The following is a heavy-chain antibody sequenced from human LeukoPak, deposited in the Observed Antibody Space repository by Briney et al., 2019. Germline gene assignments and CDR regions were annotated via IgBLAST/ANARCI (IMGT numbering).Heavy chain of an antibody. D-gene: IGHD2-2*01. Sequence: SVKVSCKASGGTFSSYAISRVRQAPGQGLEWMGGIIPIFGTANYAQKFQGRVTITRNTSISTAYMELSSLRSEDTAVYYCARACSSTSCYLDWFDPWGQGTLVTVSS. V-gene: IGHV1-69*05. CDR3: ARACSSTSCYLDWFDP. CDR1: GGTFSSYA. CDR2: IIPIFGTA. J-gene: IGHJ5*02.